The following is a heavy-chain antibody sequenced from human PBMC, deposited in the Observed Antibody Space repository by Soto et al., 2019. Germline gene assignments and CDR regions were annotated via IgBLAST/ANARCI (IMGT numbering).Heavy chain of an antibody. CDR2: ISGNGANT. D-gene: IGHD3-10*01. V-gene: IGHV3-23*01. CDR3: ANPRPKYYGPGAGYSEAGGDY. J-gene: IGHJ4*02. Sequence: EVQLLGSGGGLVQPGGSLRLSCAASGLTFSTYAMSWVRQAPGKGLEWVSSISGNGANTYYTDSVEGRFIISRDNSKNTLFGQRKSLRAGDTGLYYCANPRPKYYGPGAGYSEAGGDYWGQGTLVTVSS. CDR1: GLTFSTYA.